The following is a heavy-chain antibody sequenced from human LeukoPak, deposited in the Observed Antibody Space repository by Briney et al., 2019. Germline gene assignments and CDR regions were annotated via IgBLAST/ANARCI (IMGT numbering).Heavy chain of an antibody. CDR3: ARHLTMITVPRDAFDI. J-gene: IGHJ3*02. Sequence: GESLKISCKTSGYSFTSYWIGWVRQMPGKGLEWMGVIYPGDSDTRYSPSFQGQVTISADKSLSTAYLQWSGLKASDTAMYYCARHLTMITVPRDAFDIWGQGTMVTVPS. V-gene: IGHV5-51*01. D-gene: IGHD3-16*01. CDR2: IYPGDSDT. CDR1: GYSFTSYW.